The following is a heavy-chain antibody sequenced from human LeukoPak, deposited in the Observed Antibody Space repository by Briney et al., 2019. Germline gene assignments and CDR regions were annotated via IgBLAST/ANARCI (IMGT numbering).Heavy chain of an antibody. CDR3: ASTVVGATYDAFDI. V-gene: IGHV3-64*01. CDR2: ITSNGGNT. D-gene: IGHD1-26*01. Sequence: GSLRLSCATSGFTFSSYAMHWVRQAPGKGPEYVSAITSNGGNTYYANSVKGRFTISRDNSKNTLYLQMGSLRAEDTAVYYCASTVVGATYDAFDIWGQGTMVTVSS. J-gene: IGHJ3*02. CDR1: GFTFSSYA.